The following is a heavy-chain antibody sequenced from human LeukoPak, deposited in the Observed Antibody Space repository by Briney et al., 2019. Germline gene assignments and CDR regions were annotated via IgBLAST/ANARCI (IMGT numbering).Heavy chain of an antibody. J-gene: IGHJ5*02. V-gene: IGHV3-64*01. CDR1: GFTFSSYA. Sequence: GGSLRLSCAASGFTFSSYAMHWVRQAPGKGLEYVSAISSNGGSTYYANSVKGRFTISRDNSKNTLYLQMGSLRAEDMAVYYCARGPIAVVKVGEQGWFDPWGQGTLVTVSS. D-gene: IGHD6-19*01. CDR3: ARGPIAVVKVGEQGWFDP. CDR2: ISSNGGST.